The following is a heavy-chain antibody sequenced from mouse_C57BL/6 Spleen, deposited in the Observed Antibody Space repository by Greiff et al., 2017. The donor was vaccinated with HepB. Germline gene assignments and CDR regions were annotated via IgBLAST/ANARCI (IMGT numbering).Heavy chain of an antibody. V-gene: IGHV1-74*01. CDR2: IHPSDSDT. CDR1: GYTFTSYW. J-gene: IGHJ1*03. CDR3: AIGHGYRYFDV. Sequence: QVQLQQPGAELVKPGASVKVSCKASGYTFTSYWMHWVKQRPGQGLEWIGRIHPSDSDTNYNQKFKGKATLTVDKSSSIAYMQLSSLTSEDSAVYYCAIGHGYRYFDVWGTGTTVTVSS. D-gene: IGHD1-1*02.